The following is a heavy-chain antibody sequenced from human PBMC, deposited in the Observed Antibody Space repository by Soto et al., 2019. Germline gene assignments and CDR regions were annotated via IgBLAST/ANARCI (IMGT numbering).Heavy chain of an antibody. CDR1: GFTFSSYG. CDR2: IWYDGSNK. CDR3: ARANIVATIELVEMDV. J-gene: IGHJ6*02. D-gene: IGHD5-12*01. Sequence: QVQLVESGGGVVQPGRSLRLSCAASGFTFSSYGMHWVRQAPGKGLEWVAVIWYDGSNKYYADSVKGRFTISRDNSKSTLYLQMNSLRAEDTAVYYCARANIVATIELVEMDVWGQGTTVTVSS. V-gene: IGHV3-33*01.